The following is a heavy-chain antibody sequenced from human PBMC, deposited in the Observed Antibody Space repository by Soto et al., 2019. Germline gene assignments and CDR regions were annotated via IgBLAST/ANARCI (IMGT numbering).Heavy chain of an antibody. CDR2: ISSSSSYT. D-gene: IGHD3-10*01. Sequence: QVQLVESGGGLVKPGGSLRLSCAASGFTFSDYYMSWIRQAPGKGLEWVSYISSSSSYTNYADSVKGRFTISRDNAKNSLYLQMNSLRAEDTAVYYCARVKGSVYDAFDIWGQGTMVTVSS. CDR1: GFTFSDYY. V-gene: IGHV3-11*06. J-gene: IGHJ3*02. CDR3: ARVKGSVYDAFDI.